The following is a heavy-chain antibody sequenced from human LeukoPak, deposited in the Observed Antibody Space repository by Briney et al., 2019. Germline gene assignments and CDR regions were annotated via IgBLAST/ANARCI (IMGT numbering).Heavy chain of an antibody. CDR1: GFTFSSYE. D-gene: IGHD1-14*01. CDR2: ISSSGSTI. CDR3: ARTGWPYYYYYMDV. V-gene: IGHV3-48*03. Sequence: PGGSLRLSCAASGFTFSSYEMNWVRQAPGKGLEWVSYISSSGSTIYYADSVKGRFTISRDNSKNTLYLQMGSLRAEDMAVYYCARTGWPYYYYYMDVWGKGTTVTISS. J-gene: IGHJ6*03.